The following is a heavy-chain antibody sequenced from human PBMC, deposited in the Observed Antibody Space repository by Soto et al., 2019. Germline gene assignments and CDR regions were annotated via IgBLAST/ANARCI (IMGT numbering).Heavy chain of an antibody. Sequence: PSETLSLTCTVSGGSISSSSYYWGWIRQPPGKGQEWIGCIYYSGSTYYNPSLKSRVTISVDTSKNQFSLKLSSVIAADTAVYYCARHIDGIVGANNNWFDPWGQGTLVTVSS. CDR2: IYYSGST. J-gene: IGHJ5*02. V-gene: IGHV4-39*01. CDR1: GGSISSSSYY. CDR3: ARHIDGIVGANNNWFDP. D-gene: IGHD1-26*01.